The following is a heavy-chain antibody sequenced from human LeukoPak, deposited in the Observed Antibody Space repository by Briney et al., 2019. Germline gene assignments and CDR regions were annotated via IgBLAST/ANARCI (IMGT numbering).Heavy chain of an antibody. CDR3: ARDWNGLRFNP. CDR1: GGPINSGSSY. CDR2: VYHSGNT. Sequence: SETLSLTCTVSGGPINSGSSYWTWLRQHPEKGLEWIGYVYHSGNTYYNPSLKSRATTSIDTSKSQFSLTLNSATAADTAVYFCARDWNGLRFNPWGQGILVTVSS. D-gene: IGHD1-1*01. V-gene: IGHV4-31*03. J-gene: IGHJ5*02.